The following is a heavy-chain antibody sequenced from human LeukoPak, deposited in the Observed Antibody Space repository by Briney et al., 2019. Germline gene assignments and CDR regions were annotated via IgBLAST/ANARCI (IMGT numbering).Heavy chain of an antibody. CDR3: AGPTAHGDYGNPRYYYYYGMDV. V-gene: IGHV1-8*01. CDR1: GYTFNNYD. Sequence: ASVKVSCKASGYTFNNYDINWVRQAPGQGLEWMGWMNPNSGNTGYAQKFQGRVTITRDTSASTAYMELSSLRSEDTAVYYCAGPTAHGDYGNPRYYYYYGMDVWGQGTTVTVSS. CDR2: MNPNSGNT. J-gene: IGHJ6*02. D-gene: IGHD4-17*01.